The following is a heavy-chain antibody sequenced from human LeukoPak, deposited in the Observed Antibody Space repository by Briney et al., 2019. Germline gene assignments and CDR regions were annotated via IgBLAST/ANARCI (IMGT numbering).Heavy chain of an antibody. CDR3: ARCSRIQLWFDY. V-gene: IGHV3-11*01. Sequence: GGSLRFSCAASGFTFSDYYMSWIRQAPGKGLEWVSYISSSGSTIYYADSVKGRFTISRDNAKNSLYLQMNSPRAEDTAVYYCARCSRIQLWFDYWGQGTLVTVSS. CDR1: GFTFSDYY. J-gene: IGHJ4*02. CDR2: ISSSGSTI. D-gene: IGHD5-18*01.